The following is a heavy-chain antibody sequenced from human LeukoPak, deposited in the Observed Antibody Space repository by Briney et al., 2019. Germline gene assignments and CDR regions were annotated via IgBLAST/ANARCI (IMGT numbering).Heavy chain of an antibody. J-gene: IGHJ5*02. V-gene: IGHV4-4*07. D-gene: IGHD3-10*01. Sequence: PETLSLTCTVSGGSISSYYWSWIRQPAGKGLEWIGRIYISGSTNYNPSLKSRVTMSVDTSKNQFSLKLSSVTAADTAVYYCARTMVRGRDNWFDPWGQGTLVTVSS. CDR1: GGSISSYY. CDR3: ARTMVRGRDNWFDP. CDR2: IYISGST.